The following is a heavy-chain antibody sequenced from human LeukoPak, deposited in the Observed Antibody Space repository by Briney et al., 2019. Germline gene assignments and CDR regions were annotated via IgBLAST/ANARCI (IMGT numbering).Heavy chain of an antibody. J-gene: IGHJ4*02. Sequence: GGSLRLSCAASGFTFSSYAMHWVRQAPGKGLEWVAVISYDGSNKYYADSVKGRFTISRDNSKNTLYLQMNSLRAEDTAVYYRASSTSSRNYWGQGTLVTVSS. CDR3: ASSTSSRNY. V-gene: IGHV3-30-3*01. CDR1: GFTFSSYA. CDR2: ISYDGSNK. D-gene: IGHD6-6*01.